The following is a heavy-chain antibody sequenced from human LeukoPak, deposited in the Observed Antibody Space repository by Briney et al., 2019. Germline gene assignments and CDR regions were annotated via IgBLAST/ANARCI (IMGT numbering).Heavy chain of an antibody. V-gene: IGHV1-3*01. J-gene: IGHJ5*02. Sequence: ASVKVSCKASGYTFTSYAMHWVRQAPGQRLEWMGWINAGNGNTKYSQKFQGRVTTARDTSASTAYMELSSLRSEDTAVYYCARGHSVTPFDPWGQGTLVTVSS. CDR2: INAGNGNT. CDR3: ARGHSVTPFDP. CDR1: GYTFTSYA. D-gene: IGHD6-13*01.